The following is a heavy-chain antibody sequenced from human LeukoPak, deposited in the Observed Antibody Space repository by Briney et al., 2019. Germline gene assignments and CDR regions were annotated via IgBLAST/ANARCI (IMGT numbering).Heavy chain of an antibody. CDR3: ARDLPSYDILTGYYGGYLDL. CDR2: IYHSGST. D-gene: IGHD3-9*01. CDR1: GGSISPYY. Sequence: SETLSLTCSVYGGSISPYYWSWIRQPPGKGLEWLGHIYHSGSTNYNPSLKSRVTISVDTSKNQFSLKLSSVTAADTAVYYCARDLPSYDILTGYYGGYLDLWGRGTLVTVSS. V-gene: IGHV4-59*01. J-gene: IGHJ2*01.